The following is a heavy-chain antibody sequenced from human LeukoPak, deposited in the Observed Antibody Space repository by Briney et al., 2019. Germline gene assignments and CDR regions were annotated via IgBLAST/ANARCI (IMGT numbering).Heavy chain of an antibody. CDR3: ARGGENFFDY. CDR1: GFTFSCFG. CDR2: IWFGGSKE. V-gene: IGHV3-33*01. J-gene: IGHJ4*02. Sequence: PWGSLRLSCAASGFTFSCFGMRWVRPAPGKGPEWVGVIWFGGSKEYYADSVKGRFNISRDNSKNTLYLQLDSLRAGDTAVYYCARGGENFFDYWGQGTLVTVSS. D-gene: IGHD3-10*01.